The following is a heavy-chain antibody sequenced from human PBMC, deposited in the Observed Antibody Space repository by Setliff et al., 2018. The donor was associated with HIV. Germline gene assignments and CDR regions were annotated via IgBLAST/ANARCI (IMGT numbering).Heavy chain of an antibody. J-gene: IGHJ4*02. V-gene: IGHV4-34*01. CDR2: ISHSGST. Sequence: LSLTCAVYGGALSAYYWSWIRQSPGKGLEWIGEISHSGSTKYNPSLRSRVTISVDTSKNQFSLKLISVTAADTAVYYCAASGALTDWTYYWGQGALVTVS. CDR3: AASGALTDWTYY. D-gene: IGHD3-9*01. CDR1: GGALSAYY.